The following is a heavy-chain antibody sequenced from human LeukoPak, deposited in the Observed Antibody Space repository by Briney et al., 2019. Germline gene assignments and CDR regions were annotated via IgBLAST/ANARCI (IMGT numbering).Heavy chain of an antibody. CDR1: GGTFSRHA. D-gene: IGHD3-22*01. V-gene: IGHV1-69*05. CDR3: ATPYYDSSGYHARDY. Sequence: SVKVSCKASGGTFSRHAISWVGQAPGQGLEWMGGIIPMFGTANYAQKFQGRVTITTDESTSTGYMELSSLRSEDTAVYYCATPYYDSSGYHARDYWGQGTLVTVSS. CDR2: IIPMFGTA. J-gene: IGHJ4*02.